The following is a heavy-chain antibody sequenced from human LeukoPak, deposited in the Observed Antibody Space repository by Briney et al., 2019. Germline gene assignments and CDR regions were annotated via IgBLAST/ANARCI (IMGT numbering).Heavy chain of an antibody. CDR2: IYYSGST. Sequence: ASQTLSLTCAVSGGSISSGGYSWSWSRQPPGKGLEWIGYIYYSGSTNYNPSLKSRVTISVDTSKNQFSLKLSSVTAADTAVYYCARYFPGGNWLGYWGQGTLVTVSS. D-gene: IGHD4-23*01. V-gene: IGHV4-61*08. CDR3: ARYFPGGNWLGY. CDR1: GGSISSGGYS. J-gene: IGHJ4*02.